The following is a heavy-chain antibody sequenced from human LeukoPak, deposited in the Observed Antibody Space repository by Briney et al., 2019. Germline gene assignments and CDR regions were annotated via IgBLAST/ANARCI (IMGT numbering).Heavy chain of an antibody. V-gene: IGHV3-23*01. J-gene: IGHJ4*02. D-gene: IGHD4-17*01. CDR3: AKGVTVKSSNF. CDR1: NFTFSTYA. Sequence: GGSLRLSCAASNFTFSTYAMTWVRQPPGKGLEWVSAITGSGSETYYADSMKGRFTISRDNPDNMVYLQMNSLRVNDTAVYYCAKGVTVKSSNFWGQGTLVTVSS. CDR2: ITGSGSET.